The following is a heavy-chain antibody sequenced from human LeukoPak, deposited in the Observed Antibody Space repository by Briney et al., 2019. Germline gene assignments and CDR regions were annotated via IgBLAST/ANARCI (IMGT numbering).Heavy chain of an antibody. CDR2: TNWNGAST. D-gene: IGHD6-13*01. CDR3: ARGRVSSSSWSSTYYYYFYIDV. V-gene: IGHV3-20*04. Sequence: GGSLRLSCAASGFIFDDYGMTWVRQAPGKGLEWVSGTNWNGASTGYADSVKGRFTISRDNAKNSLYLQMNSLRAEDTAVYFCARGRVSSSSWSSTYYYYFYIDVWGKGTTVTVSS. CDR1: GFIFDDYG. J-gene: IGHJ6*03.